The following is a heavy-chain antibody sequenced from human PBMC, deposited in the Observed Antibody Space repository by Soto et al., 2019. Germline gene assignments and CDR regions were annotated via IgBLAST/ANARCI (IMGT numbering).Heavy chain of an antibody. Sequence: ASVKVSCKASGYSFTSFDINWVRQTTGQGLEWMGWMKPHSGNAGYAQKFQGRVTMTRNTSISTAFMELSSLTSEDTAVYYCARGGTNHPFDPWGQGTLVTVSS. CDR3: ARGGTNHPFDP. CDR2: MKPHSGNA. CDR1: GYSFTSFD. J-gene: IGHJ5*02. V-gene: IGHV1-8*01.